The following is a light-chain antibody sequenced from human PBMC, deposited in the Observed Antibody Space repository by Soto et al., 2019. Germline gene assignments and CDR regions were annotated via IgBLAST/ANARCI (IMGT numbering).Light chain of an antibody. J-gene: IGLJ3*02. V-gene: IGLV2-11*01. Sequence: QSVLTQPRSVSGSPGQSVTISCTGSSSDVGGYNYVSWYQQHPGKAPKLIIYDVSKRPSGVPDRFSGSRSGNTASLTISGLQPEDEADYYCCSYAGSQTWVFGGGTKLTVL. CDR1: SSDVGGYNY. CDR2: DVS. CDR3: CSYAGSQTWV.